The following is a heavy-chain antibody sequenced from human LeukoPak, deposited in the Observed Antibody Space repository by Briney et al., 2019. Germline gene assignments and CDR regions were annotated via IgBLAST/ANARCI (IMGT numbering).Heavy chain of an antibody. CDR1: GFTFSTYA. CDR3: AKALEQETVIALDS. V-gene: IGHV3-23*01. D-gene: IGHD6-13*01. Sequence: GGSPRLSCAASGFTFSTYAMSWVRQAPGKGLEWVSAISGSGGSTYYADSVKGRFTISRDNSKNTLYLQMNSLRAEDTSIYFCAKALEQETVIALDSWGQGTLVTVSS. CDR2: ISGSGGST. J-gene: IGHJ4*02.